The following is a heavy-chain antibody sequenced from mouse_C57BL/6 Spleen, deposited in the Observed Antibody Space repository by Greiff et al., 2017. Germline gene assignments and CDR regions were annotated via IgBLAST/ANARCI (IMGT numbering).Heavy chain of an antibody. CDR2: IYPSDSDT. CDR3: ARSGIYYYDSSCRAMDY. V-gene: IGHV1-61*01. J-gene: IGHJ4*01. CDR1: GYTFTSYW. D-gene: IGHD1-1*01. Sequence: QVQLQQPGAELVRPGSSVKLSCKASGYTFTSYWMDWVKQRPGQGLEWIGNIYPSDSDTHYTQKFKGKATLTVDKSSSTAYMQLSSLTSEDSAVXSGARSGIYYYDSSCRAMDYWGQGTSVTVSS.